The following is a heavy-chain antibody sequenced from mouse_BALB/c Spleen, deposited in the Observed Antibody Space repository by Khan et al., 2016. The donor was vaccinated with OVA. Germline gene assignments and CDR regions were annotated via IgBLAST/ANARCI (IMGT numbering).Heavy chain of an antibody. Sequence: QVQLKESGAELARPGASVKMSSKASGYFFTSNTMHGLSQSPGQAREWIGHINPSNNYTNYNKNFKDKAALIVNKSSIPAYIQLSSLTSEDSAVYYWLRWGAYQRSDGWFAYWGQGTLVTVSA. CDR3: LRWGAYQRSDGWFAY. J-gene: IGHJ3*01. V-gene: IGHV1-4*01. CDR1: GYFFTSNT. CDR2: INPSNNYT. D-gene: IGHD2-14*01.